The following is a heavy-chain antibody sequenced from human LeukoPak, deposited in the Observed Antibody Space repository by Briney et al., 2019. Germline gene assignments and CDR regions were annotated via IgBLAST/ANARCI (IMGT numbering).Heavy chain of an antibody. Sequence: PSETLSLTCSVSGGSIRSYYGSWIRQPPGQGLEWIGYIYYSGSTNYNPSLKSRVTMSVDTSKNQFSLKLSSVTAADTAVYYCARGPPPDFDCWGQGTLVTVSS. CDR1: GGSIRSYY. V-gene: IGHV4-59*12. J-gene: IGHJ4*02. CDR3: ARGPPPDFDC. CDR2: IYYSGST.